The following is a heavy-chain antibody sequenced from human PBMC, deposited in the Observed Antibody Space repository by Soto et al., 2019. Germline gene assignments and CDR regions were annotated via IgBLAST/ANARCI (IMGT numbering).Heavy chain of an antibody. CDR2: IYYSGTT. J-gene: IGHJ4*02. D-gene: IGHD1-26*01. CDR1: GGSISSSSYY. Sequence: QLQLQESGPGLVKPSETLSLTCTVSGGSISSSSYYWDWIRQPPGKGLEWIGYIYYSGTTYYNPSLKSRVTISVDTSKNQFSLRLRSVTAADMAVYYCARQSGSYYSEPFDYWGQGTLVTVSS. CDR3: ARQSGSYYSEPFDY. V-gene: IGHV4-39*01.